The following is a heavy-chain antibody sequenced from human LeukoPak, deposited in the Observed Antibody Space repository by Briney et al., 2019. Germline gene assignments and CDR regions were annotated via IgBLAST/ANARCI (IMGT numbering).Heavy chain of an antibody. CDR2: IKQDGSEK. D-gene: IGHD5-24*01. CDR1: GFTVSSYW. Sequence: GGSLRLSCAASGFTVSSYWMSWVRQSPGKGLEWVANIKQDGSEKYYVDSVKGRFTISRDNARNSLYLQMNSLRAEDTAVYYCAKDLAEMATIIDYWGQGTLVTVSS. V-gene: IGHV3-7*05. J-gene: IGHJ4*02. CDR3: AKDLAEMATIIDY.